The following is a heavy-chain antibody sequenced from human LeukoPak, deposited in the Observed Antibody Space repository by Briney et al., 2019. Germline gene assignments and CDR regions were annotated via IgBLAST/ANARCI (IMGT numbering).Heavy chain of an antibody. Sequence: GASVRVSCKASGYTFTGYVINWVRQATGQGLEWMGWMNPNTGDTGYAQKFQGRVTMTRNSSIDTAYMELSGLRSEDTAVYYCTRGSLSGSSRDYWGQGTLLTVSS. CDR3: TRGSLSGSSRDY. CDR1: GYTFTGYV. V-gene: IGHV1-8*01. D-gene: IGHD1-26*01. CDR2: MNPNTGDT. J-gene: IGHJ4*02.